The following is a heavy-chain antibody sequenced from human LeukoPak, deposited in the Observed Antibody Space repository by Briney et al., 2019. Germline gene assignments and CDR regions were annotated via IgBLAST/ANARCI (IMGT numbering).Heavy chain of an antibody. CDR1: GGSIGYTSYY. CDR3: ARERGYSSGWYQVY. V-gene: IGHV4-39*07. CDR2: IYYSGST. Sequence: SETLSLTCTVSGGSIGYTSYYWGWIRQPPGKGLEWIASIYYSGSTYYNPSLKSRVTISVDKSKNQFSLKLSSVTAADTAVYYCARERGYSSGWYQVYWGQGTLVTVSS. J-gene: IGHJ4*02. D-gene: IGHD6-19*01.